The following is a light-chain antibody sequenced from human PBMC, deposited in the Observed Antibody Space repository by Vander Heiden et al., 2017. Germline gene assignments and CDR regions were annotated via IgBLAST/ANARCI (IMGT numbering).Light chain of an antibody. CDR3: QQDNNWPGT. Sequence: EIVMTQSPATLSVSPGERATLSCRASQSVNSNLAWYQQKPGQAPRLLIYGASTRATGIPARFSGSGSGTEFTLTISSLQSEDFAVYYCQQDNNWPGTFGQGTKVEIE. J-gene: IGKJ1*01. CDR1: QSVNSN. V-gene: IGKV3-15*01. CDR2: GAS.